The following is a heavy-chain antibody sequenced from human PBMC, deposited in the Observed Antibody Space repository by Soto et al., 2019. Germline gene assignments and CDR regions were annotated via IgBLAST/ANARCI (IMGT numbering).Heavy chain of an antibody. V-gene: IGHV4-31*03. D-gene: IGHD3-16*01. CDR1: GGSISSGGYY. CDR3: ARTTLGRSNHPTHYYYYGMDV. CDR2: IYYSGST. Sequence: QVQLQESGPGLVKPSQTLSLTCTVSGGSISSGGYYWSWIRQHPGKGLEWIGYIYYSGSTYYNPSLKSRVTISVDTSKNQFSLKLSSVTAADTAVYYCARTTLGRSNHPTHYYYYGMDVWGQGTTVTVSS. J-gene: IGHJ6*02.